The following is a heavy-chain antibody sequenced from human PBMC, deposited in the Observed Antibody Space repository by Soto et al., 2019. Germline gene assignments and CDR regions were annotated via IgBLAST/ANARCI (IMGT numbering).Heavy chain of an antibody. J-gene: IGHJ5*01. Sequence: RGSEYSSTSQWICRVSQMPGKGLEWMGIIFPGDSDTRYSPSFQGQVTISADKSISTAYLQWSRLKASDTAMYYCARRRRDILTGSPGPLDSWGQGTLAT. D-gene: IGHD3-9*01. V-gene: IGHV5-51*01. CDR1: EYSSTSQW. CDR2: IFPGDSDT. CDR3: ARRRRDILTGSPGPLDS.